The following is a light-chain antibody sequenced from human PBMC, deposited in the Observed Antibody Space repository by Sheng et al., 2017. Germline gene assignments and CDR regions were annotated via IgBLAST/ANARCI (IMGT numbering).Light chain of an antibody. CDR1: QSVSSNH. CDR3: QHRNSWPLT. CDR2: DAS. V-gene: IGKV3D-20*02. Sequence: DIVLTQSPGILSLSPGERATLSCRTSQSVSSNHLAWYQQKPGQAPRLLIFDASYRATGIPPRFSGSGSGTDFTLTISSLEPEDFAVYYCQHRNSWPLTFGQGTRLEIK. J-gene: IGKJ5*01.